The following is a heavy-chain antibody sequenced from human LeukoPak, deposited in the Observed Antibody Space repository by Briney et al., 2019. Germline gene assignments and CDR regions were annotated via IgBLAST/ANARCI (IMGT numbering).Heavy chain of an antibody. Sequence: GGSLRLSCAASGFTFSDYPVHWVRQAPGKGLEYVSAISSSGGSTYYADSVKGRFTISRDNSKNTVYLQVGSLRAEDMAVYYCARRGSAYDYWGQGTLVTVSS. D-gene: IGHD3-10*01. V-gene: IGHV3-64*02. CDR2: ISSSGGST. J-gene: IGHJ4*02. CDR3: ARRGSAYDY. CDR1: GFTFSDYP.